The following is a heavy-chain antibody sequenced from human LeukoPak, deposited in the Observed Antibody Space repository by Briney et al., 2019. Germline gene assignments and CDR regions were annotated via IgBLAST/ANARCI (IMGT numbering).Heavy chain of an antibody. Sequence: GASVKVSCKASGGTFSSYAISWVRQAPGQGLEWMGGIIPIFGTPNYAQKFQGRVTITAAESTNTDYMELSNLRSEDTAVYYCARGVRKEAASFDYWGQGTLVTVSS. V-gene: IGHV1-69*01. D-gene: IGHD2-15*01. CDR3: ARGVRKEAASFDY. CDR1: GGTFSSYA. J-gene: IGHJ4*02. CDR2: IIPIFGTP.